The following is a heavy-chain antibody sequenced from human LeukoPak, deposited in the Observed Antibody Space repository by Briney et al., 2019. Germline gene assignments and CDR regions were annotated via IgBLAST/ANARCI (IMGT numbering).Heavy chain of an antibody. CDR1: GGSISSYY. Sequence: SETLSLTCTVSGGSISSYYWSWIWQPPGKGLEWIGYIYTSGSTNYNPSLKSRVTISVDTSKNQFSLKLSSVTAADTAVYYCARDPNDSSGTFDYWGQGTLVTVSS. V-gene: IGHV4-4*09. J-gene: IGHJ4*02. CDR2: IYTSGST. D-gene: IGHD3-22*01. CDR3: ARDPNDSSGTFDY.